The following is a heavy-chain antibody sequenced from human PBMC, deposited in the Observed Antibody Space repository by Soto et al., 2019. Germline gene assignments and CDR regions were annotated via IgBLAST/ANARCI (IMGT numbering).Heavy chain of an antibody. CDR3: ARNKLTSGIDYFDS. J-gene: IGHJ4*02. V-gene: IGHV1-2*06. D-gene: IGHD5-12*01. CDR1: GYIFTDYH. CDR2: ISPRNGDT. Sequence: QVQLVQSRAEVKKPGASVKVSCKTSGYIFTDYHVHWVRQAPGQGLEWMGRISPRNGDTHYAQKFQGRVTMTRDTSTSSVYMEMKTLRSDDTAIFFCARNKLTSGIDYFDSWGQGTLVTVSS.